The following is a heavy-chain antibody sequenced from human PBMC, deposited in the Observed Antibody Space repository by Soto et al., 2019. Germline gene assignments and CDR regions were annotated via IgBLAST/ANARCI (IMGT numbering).Heavy chain of an antibody. CDR2: IYYSGRT. J-gene: IGHJ4*02. V-gene: IGHV4-39*01. CDR1: GGSISSSSYY. D-gene: IGHD5-12*01. Sequence: QLQLQESGPGLVKPSETLSLTCTVSGGSISSSSYYWGWIRQPPGKGLEWIGSIYYSGRTYYNPSLKSRVTISLDTSKNQFSLKLSSVTAADTAVYYCAVNSGYDYVDYWGQGTLVTVSS. CDR3: AVNSGYDYVDY.